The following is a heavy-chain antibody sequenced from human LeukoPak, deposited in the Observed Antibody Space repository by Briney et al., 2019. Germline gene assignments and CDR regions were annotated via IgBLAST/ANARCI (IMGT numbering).Heavy chain of an antibody. Sequence: GGSLRLSCAASGFTFTNHWMSWVRQAPGKGLEWVANIKEDGSKKYYVASVKGRFTVSRDNVKNSLFLQMNSLRVDDTAVYYCAKSGSSVFWSWGQGTLVTVSS. CDR1: GFTFTNHW. CDR3: AKSGSSVFWS. CDR2: IKEDGSKK. V-gene: IGHV3-7*03. D-gene: IGHD3-3*02. J-gene: IGHJ5*02.